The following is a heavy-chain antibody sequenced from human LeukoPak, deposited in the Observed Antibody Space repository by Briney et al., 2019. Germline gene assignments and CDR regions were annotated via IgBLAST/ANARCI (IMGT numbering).Heavy chain of an antibody. D-gene: IGHD2-21*02. Sequence: ASVKVSCKASGYTFTSYDIDWVRQATGQGLEWMGWMNPNSGNTGYAQKFQGRVTMTRNTSISTAYMELSSLRSEDTAVYYCARVSYSGGDCSSPLYYGMDVWGQGTTVTVSS. CDR1: GYTFTSYD. CDR2: MNPNSGNT. V-gene: IGHV1-8*01. CDR3: ARVSYSGGDCSSPLYYGMDV. J-gene: IGHJ6*02.